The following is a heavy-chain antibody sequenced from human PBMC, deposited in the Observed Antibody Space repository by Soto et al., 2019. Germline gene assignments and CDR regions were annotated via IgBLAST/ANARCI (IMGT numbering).Heavy chain of an antibody. CDR3: ARGGFLYDILTADGHYYYGGDV. CDR1: GDTFSSYT. V-gene: IGHV1-69*08. Sequence: QVQLVQSGAEVRKPGSSVKVSCKPSGDTFSSYTISWVRQAPGQGLEWMGRIIPILDKTDSAQKFQDRVTITADKPTKRAYMELSSLRSENTAVYYCARGGFLYDILTADGHYYYGGDVWGQWTTVTV. D-gene: IGHD3-9*01. CDR2: IIPILDKT. J-gene: IGHJ6*02.